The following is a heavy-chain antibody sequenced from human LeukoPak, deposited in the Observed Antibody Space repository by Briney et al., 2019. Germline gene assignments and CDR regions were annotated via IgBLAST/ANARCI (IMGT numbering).Heavy chain of an antibody. CDR1: GGSISSYY. J-gene: IGHJ4*02. CDR2: IYYSGST. Sequence: SETLSLTCTVSGGSISSYYWSWIRQPPGKGLEWIGYIYYSGSTYYNPSLKSRVTISVDRSKNQFSLKLSSVTAADTAVYYCARVNYYGSGSSGGLDYWGQGTLVTVSS. CDR3: ARVNYYGSGSSGGLDY. D-gene: IGHD3-10*01. V-gene: IGHV4-59*12.